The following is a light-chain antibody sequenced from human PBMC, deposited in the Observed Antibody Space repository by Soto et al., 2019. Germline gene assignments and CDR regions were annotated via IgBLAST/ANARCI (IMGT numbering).Light chain of an antibody. V-gene: IGKV1D-12*01. Sequence: DIQMTQSPSAVSASVGDTVYITCRASQDISTWLGWYQQRPGEAPKLLIYAASTLQTGVPARFSGSGSGTHFTLTISSLQPEDFATYFCLQTNAYPLTFGGGTKVEIK. J-gene: IGKJ4*01. CDR3: LQTNAYPLT. CDR2: AAS. CDR1: QDISTW.